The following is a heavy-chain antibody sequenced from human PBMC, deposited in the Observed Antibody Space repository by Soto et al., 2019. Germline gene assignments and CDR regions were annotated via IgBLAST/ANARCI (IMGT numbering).Heavy chain of an antibody. V-gene: IGHV1-18*01. CDR1: GYTFTSYG. CDR2: ISAYNGHT. CDR3: ARALSGYITQFDY. J-gene: IGHJ4*02. D-gene: IGHD3-22*01. Sequence: QVQLVQSGAEVKKPGASVKVSCKASGYTFTSYGISWVRQAPGQGFKWMGWISAYNGHTNYAQKLQGRVTMTTETXTSTAYRELRSLRSDDTAVYYVARALSGYITQFDYWGEGALVTVSS.